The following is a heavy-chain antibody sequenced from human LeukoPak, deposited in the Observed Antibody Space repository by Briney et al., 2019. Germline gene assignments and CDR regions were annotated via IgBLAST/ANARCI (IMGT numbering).Heavy chain of an antibody. J-gene: IGHJ5*02. CDR1: GYTFSASY. CDR3: ARGLLRELKVFDP. D-gene: IGHD1-7*01. V-gene: IGHV1-2*02. Sequence: ASVKVSCKASGYTFSASYIHWVRQAPGQGLEWMAWINPDGGGTTYAQNFEGRVTVTRDTSISTVYMDLNSLKSDDTAVYYCARGLLRELKVFDPWGQGTLVTVSS. CDR2: INPDGGGT.